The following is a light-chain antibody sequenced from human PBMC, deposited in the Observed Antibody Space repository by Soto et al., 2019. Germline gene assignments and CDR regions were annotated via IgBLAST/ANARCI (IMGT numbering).Light chain of an antibody. Sequence: DIQMTQSPSLLSASEGDRSTIACRASQGISSYLAWYQKKPGKAPKLLIYAASSLQSGVPSRFSGSGSGTDFTLTISSLQPEDFATYYCQQSYSTPITFGQGTLLEI. J-gene: IGKJ5*01. V-gene: IGKV1-39*01. CDR1: QGISSY. CDR3: QQSYSTPIT. CDR2: AAS.